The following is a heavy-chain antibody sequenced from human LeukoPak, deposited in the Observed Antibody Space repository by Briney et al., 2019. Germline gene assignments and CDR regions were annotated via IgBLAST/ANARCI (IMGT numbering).Heavy chain of an antibody. CDR2: INSDGSST. CDR3: AKDFWSGYYMVSRNYYFDY. CDR1: GFTFSSYW. Sequence: PGGSLRLSCAASGFTFSSYWMHWVRQAPGKGLVWVSRINSDGSSTSYADSVKGRFTISRDNSKNTLYLQMNSLRAEDTAVYYCAKDFWSGYYMVSRNYYFDYWGQGTLVTVSS. J-gene: IGHJ4*02. D-gene: IGHD3-3*01. V-gene: IGHV3-74*01.